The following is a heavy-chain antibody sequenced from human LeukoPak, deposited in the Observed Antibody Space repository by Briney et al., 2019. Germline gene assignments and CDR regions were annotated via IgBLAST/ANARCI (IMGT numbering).Heavy chain of an antibody. V-gene: IGHV4-34*01. Sequence: SETLSLTCAVYGGSFSGYYWSWIRQPPGEGLEWIGEINHSGSTDYNPSLKSRVTISVDTSKNQFSLKLSSVTAADTAVYYCAIFYGDYLDYWGQGTLVTVSS. CDR3: AIFYGDYLDY. CDR1: GGSFSGYY. D-gene: IGHD4-17*01. J-gene: IGHJ4*02. CDR2: INHSGST.